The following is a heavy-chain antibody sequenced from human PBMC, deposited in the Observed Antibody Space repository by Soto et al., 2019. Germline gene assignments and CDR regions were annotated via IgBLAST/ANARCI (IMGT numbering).Heavy chain of an antibody. J-gene: IGHJ5*01. CDR2: TYYRSKWYY. Sequence: SQPLSLTCYIPGASVSSNNGGWSCVRQSPSRGLEWLGRTYYRSKWYYEYAVSVRGRITINPDTSKKQFALKLNSVTAADTAVYHCARPSTVAGTDNWFDSWGQGTLVTVSS. CDR3: ARPSTVAGTDNWFDS. V-gene: IGHV6-1*01. D-gene: IGHD6-13*01. CDR1: GASVSSNNGG.